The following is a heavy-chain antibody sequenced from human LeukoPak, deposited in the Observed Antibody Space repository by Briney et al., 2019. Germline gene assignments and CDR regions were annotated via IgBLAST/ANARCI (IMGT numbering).Heavy chain of an antibody. CDR2: ISGSGVGT. CDR3: ARAPLVLQYRWWFDP. J-gene: IGHJ5*02. CDR1: GFTFSNYA. D-gene: IGHD2-8*02. Sequence: PGGSLRLSCAASGFTFSNYAMSWVRQAPGKGLEWVSAISGSGVGTYYADSVKGRFTISRDNAKNTLYLQMNSLRAEDTAVYHCARAPLVLQYRWWFDPWGQGTLVTVSS. V-gene: IGHV3-23*01.